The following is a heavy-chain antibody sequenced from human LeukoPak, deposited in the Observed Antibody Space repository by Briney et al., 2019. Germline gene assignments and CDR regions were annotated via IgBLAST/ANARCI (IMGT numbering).Heavy chain of an antibody. D-gene: IGHD6-19*01. CDR3: TTILIAVAGTRHDY. J-gene: IGHJ4*02. CDR2: IRSKANSYAT. CDR1: GFTFSGSA. Sequence: PGGSLRLSCAASGFTFSGSAMHWVRQASGKGLEWVGRIRSKANSYATAYAASVEGRFTISRDDSKNTAYLQMNSLKTEDTAVYYCTTILIAVAGTRHDYWGQGTLVTVSS. V-gene: IGHV3-73*01.